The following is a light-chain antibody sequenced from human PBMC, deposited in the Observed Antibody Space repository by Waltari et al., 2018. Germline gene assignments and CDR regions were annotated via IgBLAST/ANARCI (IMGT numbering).Light chain of an antibody. J-gene: IGKJ4*01. CDR3: QQYYTTPLT. V-gene: IGKV4-1*01. CDR2: WAS. Sequence: DIVMTQSPDYLAVSLGERATINCQYSQSVLYSSNNKNYLAWYQQKPGQPPKLLIYWASTRESGVPDRFSGSGSGTDFTLTISSRQAKDVAVYYCQQYYTTPLTFGGGTKVEIK. CDR1: QSVLYSSNNKNY.